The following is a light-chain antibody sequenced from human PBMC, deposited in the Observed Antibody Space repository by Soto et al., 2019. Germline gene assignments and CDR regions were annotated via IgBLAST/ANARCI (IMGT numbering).Light chain of an antibody. V-gene: IGKV1-5*01. Sequence: DIQMTQSPSTLSGSVGDRVTITCRASQTISSRLAWYQQKPGKAPKLLIYDASSLESGVPSRFSGSGSGTELTLTISSLQPDDFATYYCQQYNSYSPSTFGQGTKVDI. CDR3: QQYNSYSPST. CDR2: DAS. J-gene: IGKJ1*01. CDR1: QTISSR.